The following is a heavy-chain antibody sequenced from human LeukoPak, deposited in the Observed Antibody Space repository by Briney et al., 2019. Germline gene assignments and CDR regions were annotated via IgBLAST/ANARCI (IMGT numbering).Heavy chain of an antibody. V-gene: IGHV3-7*01. CDR1: GFTFSSYG. CDR2: IKRDGSEK. J-gene: IGHJ5*02. D-gene: IGHD5-24*01. Sequence: GGSLRLSCAASGFTFSSYGMSWVRQAPGKGLEWVANIKRDGSEKYYVDSVKGRFTISRDNAKNSLYLQMNSLRAEDTAVYYCARDREIATLDTWGQGTLVTVSS. CDR3: ARDREIATLDT.